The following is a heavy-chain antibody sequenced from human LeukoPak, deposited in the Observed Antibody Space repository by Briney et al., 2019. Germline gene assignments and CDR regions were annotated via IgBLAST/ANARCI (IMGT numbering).Heavy chain of an antibody. D-gene: IGHD4-11*01. CDR2: INPNNGGT. CDR1: GYTFTGYY. Sequence: GASVKVSCKASGYTFTGYYMHWVRQAPGQGLEWMGWINPNNGGTNYAQKFQGRVTMTRDTSISTAYMELSRLRSDDTAVYYCARGMGSDSNYKEYWGQGTLVTVSS. V-gene: IGHV1-2*02. CDR3: ARGMGSDSNYKEY. J-gene: IGHJ4*02.